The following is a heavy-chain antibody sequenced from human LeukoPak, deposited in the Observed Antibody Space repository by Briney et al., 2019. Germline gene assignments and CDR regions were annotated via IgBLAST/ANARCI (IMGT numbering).Heavy chain of an antibody. V-gene: IGHV6-1*01. D-gene: IGHD4-23*01. CDR1: GDSVSSNSAA. CDR3: ARDVTMVTRRVYYYYYYMDV. J-gene: IGHJ6*03. CDR2: TYYRSKWYN. Sequence: SQTLSLTCAISGDSVSSNSAAWNWIRQSPSRGLEWLGRTYYRSKWYNDYAVSVKSRITINPDTSKNQFSLQLNSVTPDDTAVYYCARDVTMVTRRVYYYYYYMDVWGKGTTVTVSS.